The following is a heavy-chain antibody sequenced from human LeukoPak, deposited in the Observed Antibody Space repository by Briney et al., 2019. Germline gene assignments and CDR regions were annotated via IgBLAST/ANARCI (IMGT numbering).Heavy chain of an antibody. Sequence: GGSLRLSCAASGFTFSSYSMNWVRQAPGKGLEWVSYISSSSSTIYYADSVKGRFTISRGNSKNTLYLQMHSLRPEDTAVYFCARVPGITATGYFDYWGQGTLVTVSS. V-gene: IGHV3-48*01. CDR2: ISSSSSTI. CDR3: ARVPGITATGYFDY. CDR1: GFTFSSYS. D-gene: IGHD1-20*01. J-gene: IGHJ4*02.